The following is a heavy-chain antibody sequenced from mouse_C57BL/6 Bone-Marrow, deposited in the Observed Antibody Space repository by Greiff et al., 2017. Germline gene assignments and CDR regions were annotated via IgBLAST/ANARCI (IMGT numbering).Heavy chain of an antibody. Sequence: VQLQQSGAELARPGASVKLSCKASGYTFTSYGISWVKQRTGQGLEWIGEIYPRSGNTYYNEKFKGKATLTADKSSSTAYMELRSLTSEDAAVYFCVYDGNFLAYWGQGTLVTVSA. CDR3: VYDGNFLAY. V-gene: IGHV1-81*01. J-gene: IGHJ3*01. CDR2: IYPRSGNT. CDR1: GYTFTSYG. D-gene: IGHD2-1*01.